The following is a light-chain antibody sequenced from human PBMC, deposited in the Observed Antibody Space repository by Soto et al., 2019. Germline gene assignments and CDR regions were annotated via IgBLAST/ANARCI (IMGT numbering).Light chain of an antibody. CDR1: QSVSSSY. CDR2: GAS. V-gene: IGKV3-20*01. CDR3: QQYGSSPLA. J-gene: IGKJ3*01. Sequence: EIFLTQSPCPLSLSPGERATLSCRASQSVSSSYLAWYQQKPGQAPRLLIYGASSRATGIPDRFSGSGSGTDFTLTISRLEPEDFAVYYCQQYGSSPLAFGPGTKVDIK.